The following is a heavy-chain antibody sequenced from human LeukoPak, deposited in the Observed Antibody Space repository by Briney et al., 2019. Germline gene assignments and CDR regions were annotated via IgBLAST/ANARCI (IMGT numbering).Heavy chain of an antibody. J-gene: IGHJ3*02. D-gene: IGHD2-2*01. CDR3: AKDRRGYCSSTSCPTVDAFDI. V-gene: IGHV3-23*01. CDR1: GFTFSSYA. Sequence: TGGSLRLSCAASGFTFSSYAMSWVRQAPGKGLEWVSAISGSGGSTYYADSVKGRFTISRDNSKNTLYLQMNSLRAEDTAVYYCAKDRRGYCSSTSCPTVDAFDIWGQGTMVTVSS. CDR2: ISGSGGST.